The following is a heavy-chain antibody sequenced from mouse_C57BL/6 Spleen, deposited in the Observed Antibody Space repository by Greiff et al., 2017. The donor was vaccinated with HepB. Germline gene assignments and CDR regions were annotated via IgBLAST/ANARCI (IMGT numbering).Heavy chain of an antibody. V-gene: IGHV1-55*01. D-gene: IGHD2-4*01. CDR1: GYTFTSYW. Sequence: VKLQQPGAELVKPGASVKMSCKASGYTFTSYWITWVKQRPGQGLEWIGDIYPGSGSTNYNEKFKSKATLTVDTSSSTAYMQLSSLTSEDSAVYYCARSAYYDYDDDYWGQGTTLTVSS. CDR3: ARSAYYDYDDDY. CDR2: IYPGSGST. J-gene: IGHJ2*01.